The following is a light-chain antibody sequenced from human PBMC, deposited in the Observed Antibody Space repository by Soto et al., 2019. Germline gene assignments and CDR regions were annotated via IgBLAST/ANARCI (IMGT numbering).Light chain of an antibody. CDR1: NSDVGGYNY. CDR3: SSFTSSSTQGV. CDR2: EVS. V-gene: IGLV2-14*01. Sequence: QSVLTQPASVSGSPGQSITISCTGTNSDVGGYNYVSWYQQHPGKAPKLMIYEVSNRPSGVSNRFSGSKSGNRASLTISGLQAEDEADYYCSSFTSSSTQGVFGGGTKVTVL. J-gene: IGLJ2*01.